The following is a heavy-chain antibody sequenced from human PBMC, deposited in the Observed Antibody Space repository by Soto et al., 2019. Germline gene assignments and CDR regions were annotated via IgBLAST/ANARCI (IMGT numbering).Heavy chain of an antibody. CDR2: IYTSGST. CDR3: ARDLGVGATGGMDV. Sequence: SETLSLTCTVSGGSISSYYWSWIRQPAGKGLEWIGRIYTSGSTNYNPSLKSRATMSVDTSKNQFSLKLSSVTAADTAVYYCARDLGVGATGGMDVWGQGTTVTVSS. V-gene: IGHV4-4*07. CDR1: GGSISSYY. J-gene: IGHJ6*02. D-gene: IGHD1-26*01.